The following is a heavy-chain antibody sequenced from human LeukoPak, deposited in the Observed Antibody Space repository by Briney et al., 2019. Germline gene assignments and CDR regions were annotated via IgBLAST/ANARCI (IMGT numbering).Heavy chain of an antibody. Sequence: GGSLRLSCAASGFTFSSYVMSWVRQAPGKGLEWVSAISGSGGSTYYADSVKGRFTISRDNSKNTLYLQMNSLRAEDTAVYYCAKDLGGALTWYHDYWGQGTLVTVSS. D-gene: IGHD1-26*01. J-gene: IGHJ4*02. CDR3: AKDLGGALTWYHDY. CDR2: ISGSGGST. V-gene: IGHV3-23*01. CDR1: GFTFSSYV.